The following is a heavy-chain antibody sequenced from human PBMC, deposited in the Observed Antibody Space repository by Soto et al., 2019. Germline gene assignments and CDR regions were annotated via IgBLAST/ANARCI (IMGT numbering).Heavy chain of an antibody. CDR2: INHSGST. J-gene: IGHJ6*02. CDR3: ARGGYSYGSPIAYYYYYYGMDV. D-gene: IGHD5-18*01. Sequence: LSLTCAVYGGSFSGYYWSWIRQPPGKGLEWIGEINHSGSTNYNPSLKSRVTISVDTSKNQFSLKLSSVTAADTAVYYCARGGYSYGSPIAYYYYYYGMDVWGQGTTVTVSS. V-gene: IGHV4-34*01. CDR1: GGSFSGYY.